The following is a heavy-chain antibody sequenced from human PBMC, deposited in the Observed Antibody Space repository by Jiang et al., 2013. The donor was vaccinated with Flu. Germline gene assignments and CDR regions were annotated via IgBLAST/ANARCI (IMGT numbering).Heavy chain of an antibody. CDR2: IYYSGST. CDR3: ARETHDAFDI. V-gene: IGHV4-59*01. Sequence: GSGLVKPSETLSLTCTVSGGSISSYYWSWIRQPPGKGLEWIGYIYYSGSTNYNPSLKSRVTISVDTSKNQFSLKLSSVTAADTAVYYCARETHDAFDIWGQGTMVTVSS. J-gene: IGHJ3*02. CDR1: GGSISSYY.